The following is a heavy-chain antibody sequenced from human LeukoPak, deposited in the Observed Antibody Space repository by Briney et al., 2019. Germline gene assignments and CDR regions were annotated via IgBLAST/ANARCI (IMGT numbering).Heavy chain of an antibody. D-gene: IGHD4-17*01. CDR2: TNYSGTT. CDR1: GGSISSGDYY. J-gene: IGHJ4*02. CDR3: ARRGATVTTSLGAFDY. V-gene: IGHV4-39*01. Sequence: KTSETLSLTCTVFGGSISSGDYYWGWIRQPPGKGLEWIGSTNYSGTTYYNPSLKSRVAISVDTSKNQFSLKLSSVTAADSAVYYCARRGATVTTSLGAFDYWGQGTLVTVSS.